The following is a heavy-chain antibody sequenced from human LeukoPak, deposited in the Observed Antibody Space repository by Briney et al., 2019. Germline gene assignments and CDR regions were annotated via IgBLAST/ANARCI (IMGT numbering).Heavy chain of an antibody. CDR2: IYYSGST. Sequence: PSETLSLTCTVSGGSISSYYWSWIRQPPGKGLEWIGYIYYSGSTYYNPSLKSRVTISVDTSKNQFSLKLSSVTAADTAVYYCARRDGYRLGHYFDYWGQGTLVTVSS. D-gene: IGHD5-12*01. V-gene: IGHV4-59*08. CDR3: ARRDGYRLGHYFDY. J-gene: IGHJ4*02. CDR1: GGSISSYY.